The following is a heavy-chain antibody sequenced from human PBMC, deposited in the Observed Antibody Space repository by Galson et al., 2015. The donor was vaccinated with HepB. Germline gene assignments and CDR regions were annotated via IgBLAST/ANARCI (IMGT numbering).Heavy chain of an antibody. CDR1: GYTLTELS. J-gene: IGHJ4*02. CDR2: FDPEDGET. V-gene: IGHV1-24*01. CDR3: ATVLHYYDSSGYNY. D-gene: IGHD3-22*01. Sequence: SVKVSCKVSGYTLTELSMHWVRQAPGKGLEWMGGFDPEDGETIYAQKFQGRVTMTEDTSTDTAYMELSSLRSEDTAVYYCATVLHYYDSSGYNYWGQGTLVTVSS.